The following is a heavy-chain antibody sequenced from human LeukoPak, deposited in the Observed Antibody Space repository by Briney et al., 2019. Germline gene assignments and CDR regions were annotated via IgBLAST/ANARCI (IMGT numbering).Heavy chain of an antibody. V-gene: IGHV5-51*01. CDR1: GYSFTSYW. CDR2: IYPGDSDT. Sequence: GESLKISCKGSGYSFTSYWIGWVRQMPGKGLEWMGIIYPGDSDTRYSPSFQGQVTISADKSISTAYLQWSSLKASDTAMCYCARSLYSSSSAPYFDYWGQGTLVTVSS. D-gene: IGHD6-6*01. CDR3: ARSLYSSSSAPYFDY. J-gene: IGHJ4*02.